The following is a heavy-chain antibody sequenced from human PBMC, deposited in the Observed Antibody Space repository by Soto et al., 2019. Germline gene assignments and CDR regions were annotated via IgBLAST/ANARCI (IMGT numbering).Heavy chain of an antibody. CDR3: AKGTSKLDY. D-gene: IGHD2-2*01. CDR1: GFTFSSDD. V-gene: IGHV3-23*01. CDR2: ISASGRSL. J-gene: IGHJ4*01. Sequence: PGGSLRLSCAASGFTFSSDDMGWVRQAPGKGLEWASGISASGRSLFYADAVKGRFTISRDNSKNTLYLQMSSLTAAATAVYYCAKGTSKLDYWGQGTLVTVSS.